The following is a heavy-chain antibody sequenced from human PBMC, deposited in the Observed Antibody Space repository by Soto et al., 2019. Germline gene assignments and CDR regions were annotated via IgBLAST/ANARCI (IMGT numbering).Heavy chain of an antibody. CDR2: LTPTGTT. CDR3: AKRATTVPTPGNYFDC. J-gene: IGHJ4*02. V-gene: IGHV3-23*01. D-gene: IGHD2-15*01. CDR1: GFSFSDYS. Sequence: EVQLLESGGGLVYPGGSLRLSCVASGFSFSDYSMTWVRQGPGRGLEWVATLTPTGTTFYADSVKGRFTISRDNNRNTLSLQMYNLRAEDTTRYYCAKRATTVPTPGNYFDCWGQGTLVTVSS.